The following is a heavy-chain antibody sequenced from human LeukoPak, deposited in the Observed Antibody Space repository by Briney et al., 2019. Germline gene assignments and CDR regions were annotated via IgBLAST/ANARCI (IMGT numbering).Heavy chain of an antibody. CDR3: ARRKYSSSSPHYYYYYMDV. CDR2: INPSSGGT. CDR1: GYTFTGYY. V-gene: IGHV1-2*06. Sequence: ASVKVSCKASGYTFTGYYMHWVRQAPGQGLEWMGRINPSSGGTNYAQKFQGRVTMTRDTSISTAYMELSRLRSDDTAVYYCARRKYSSSSPHYYYYYMDVWGKGTTVTVSS. J-gene: IGHJ6*03. D-gene: IGHD6-6*01.